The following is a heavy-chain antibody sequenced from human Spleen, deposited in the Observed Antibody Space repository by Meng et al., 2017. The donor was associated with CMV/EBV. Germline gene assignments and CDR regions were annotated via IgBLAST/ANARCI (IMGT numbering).Heavy chain of an antibody. CDR3: ARQNCGGDCYFRYYYYGMDV. Sequence: SVKVSCKASGYTFTGYYMHWVRQAPGQGLEWMGGNIPLFGRANYARKFQGRVTITTDESTSTAYMELSSLRSEDTAVYYCARQNCGGDCYFRYYYYGMDVWGQGTTVTVSS. CDR1: GYTFTGYY. V-gene: IGHV1-69*05. J-gene: IGHJ6*02. D-gene: IGHD2-21*01. CDR2: NIPLFGRA.